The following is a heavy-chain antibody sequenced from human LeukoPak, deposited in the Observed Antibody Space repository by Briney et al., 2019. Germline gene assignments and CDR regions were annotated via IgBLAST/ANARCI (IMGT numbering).Heavy chain of an antibody. CDR2: ISSSGSSI. CDR3: ARDPYSGNSDSDYFDY. J-gene: IGHJ4*02. D-gene: IGHD4-23*01. V-gene: IGHV3-48*03. CDR1: GFTFSSYE. Sequence: PGGSLRLSCAASGFTFSSYEMNWVRQAPGKGLEWVSYISSSGSSIYYADSVKGRFTISRDNAKNSLYLQMNSLRAEDTAVYYCARDPYSGNSDSDYFDYWGPGTPVSVSS.